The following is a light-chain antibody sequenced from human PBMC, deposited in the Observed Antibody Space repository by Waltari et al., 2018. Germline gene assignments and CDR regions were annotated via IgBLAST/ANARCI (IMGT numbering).Light chain of an antibody. J-gene: IGLJ3*02. CDR3: SSYTSSNTWV. CDR1: SSDIGGYNY. Sequence: QSALTQPASVSGSPGQSLTISCIGTSSDIGGYNYVSWYQQHPGKAPKVMLYDVTKRPSGVSNRVSGSKSCSTASLTISGLQAEDEADYYCSSYTSSNTWVFVGGTKLTVL. CDR2: DVT. V-gene: IGLV2-14*01.